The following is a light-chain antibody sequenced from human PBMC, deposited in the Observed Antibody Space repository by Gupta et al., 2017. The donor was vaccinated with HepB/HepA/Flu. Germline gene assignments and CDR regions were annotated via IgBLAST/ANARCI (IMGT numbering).Light chain of an antibody. V-gene: IGLV8-61*01. CDR3: VLYMGNGIWV. CDR2: NSN. Sequence: QTVVTQEPSFSVSPGGTVTLTCGLSSGSVTTSNYPSWYQQTPGQAPRTLIYNSNTRSSGVPDRFSGSILGNKAALTITGAQADDESDYYCVLYMGNGIWVFGGGTKLTVL. CDR1: SGSVTTSNY. J-gene: IGLJ3*02.